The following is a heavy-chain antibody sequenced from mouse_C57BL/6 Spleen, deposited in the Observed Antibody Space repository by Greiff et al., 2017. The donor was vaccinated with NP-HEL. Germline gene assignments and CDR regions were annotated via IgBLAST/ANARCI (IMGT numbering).Heavy chain of an antibody. CDR2: ISYDGSN. Sequence: EVKLVESGPGLVKPSQSLSLTCSVTGYSITSGYYWNWIRQFPGNKLEWMGYISYDGSNNYNPSLKNRISITRDTSKNQFFLKLNSVTTEDTATYYCAIYYGNSYAMDYWGQGTSVTVSS. CDR1: GYSITSGYY. J-gene: IGHJ4*01. D-gene: IGHD2-1*01. CDR3: AIYYGNSYAMDY. V-gene: IGHV3-6*01.